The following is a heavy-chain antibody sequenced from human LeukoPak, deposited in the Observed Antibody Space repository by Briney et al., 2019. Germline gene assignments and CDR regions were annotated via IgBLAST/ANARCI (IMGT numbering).Heavy chain of an antibody. CDR2: ISGRGDKT. J-gene: IGHJ4*02. CDR1: GFTFRNYA. Sequence: PGGSLRLSCAASGFTFRNYAMSWVRQAPGKGLEWVSVISGRGDKTYYAGSGKGRFTISRDNSKNTLYLQMNSLRDVDTAIYYCAKGIQWELPLEYWGQGTLVTVSS. D-gene: IGHD1-26*01. V-gene: IGHV3-23*01. CDR3: AKGIQWELPLEY.